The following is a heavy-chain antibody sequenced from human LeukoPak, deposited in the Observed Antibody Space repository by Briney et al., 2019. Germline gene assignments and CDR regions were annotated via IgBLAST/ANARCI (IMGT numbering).Heavy chain of an antibody. CDR2: ISSSGSTI. Sequence: GKSLRLSCAASGFTFSSYEMNWVRQAPGKGLEWVSYISSSGSTIYYADSVKGRFTISRDNAKNSLYLQMNSLRAEDTAVYYCARGGPGVAPVDYYYGMDVWGKGTTVTVSS. D-gene: IGHD1-14*01. CDR3: ARGGPGVAPVDYYYGMDV. J-gene: IGHJ6*04. V-gene: IGHV3-48*03. CDR1: GFTFSSYE.